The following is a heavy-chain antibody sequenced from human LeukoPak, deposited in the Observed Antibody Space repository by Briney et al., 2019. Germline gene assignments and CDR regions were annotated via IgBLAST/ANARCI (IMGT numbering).Heavy chain of an antibody. CDR2: ISAYNGNT. J-gene: IGHJ6*02. CDR1: GYTFTSYG. D-gene: IGHD6-13*01. Sequence: GASVKVSCKASGYTFTSYGISWVRQAPGQGLEWMGWISAYNGNTNYAQKLQGRVTMTTDTSTSTAYMELRSLRSDDTAVYYCARAGIAAAVRDYYYCYGMDVWGQGTTVTVSS. CDR3: ARAGIAAAVRDYYYCYGMDV. V-gene: IGHV1-18*01.